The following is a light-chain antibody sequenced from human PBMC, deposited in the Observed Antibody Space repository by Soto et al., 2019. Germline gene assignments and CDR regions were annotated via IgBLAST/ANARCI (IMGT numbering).Light chain of an antibody. CDR2: DAS. Sequence: DIQMTQSPSSLSASVGDRVTITCQASPDISNYLNWYQQKPGKAPKLLIYDASNLETGVPSRFSGSGSGTDFTFTISSLQPEAIATYYCQQYDDLPPGMYSFGQGTKLEIK. CDR1: PDISNY. J-gene: IGKJ2*03. V-gene: IGKV1-33*01. CDR3: QQYDDLPPGMYS.